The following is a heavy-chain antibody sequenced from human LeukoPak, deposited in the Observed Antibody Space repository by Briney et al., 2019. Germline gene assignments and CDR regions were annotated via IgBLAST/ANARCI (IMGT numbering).Heavy chain of an antibody. CDR3: ARGRRFSGSYYNLNY. Sequence: HGASVKVSCKASGYTFTGYYMHWVRQAPGQGLEWMGIINPSGGSTSYAQKFQGRVTITRNTSISTAYMELSSLRSEDTAVYYCARGRRFSGSYYNLNYWGQGTLVTVSS. J-gene: IGHJ4*02. CDR1: GYTFTGYY. CDR2: INPSGGST. V-gene: IGHV1-46*01. D-gene: IGHD3-10*01.